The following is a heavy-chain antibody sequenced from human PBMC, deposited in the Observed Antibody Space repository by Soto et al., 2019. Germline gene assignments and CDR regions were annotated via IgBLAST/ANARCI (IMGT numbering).Heavy chain of an antibody. CDR3: AKDFTPVSRWDIDY. D-gene: IGHD1-26*01. V-gene: IGHV3-23*01. CDR1: GFTFSVYT. J-gene: IGHJ4*02. CDR2: IYGNGRST. Sequence: EVQLLESGGGLVQPAGSLRLSCAASGFTFSVYTMSWFRQAPGRGLEWVSSIYGNGRSTFYSTSVKGRFTITRDNSGNTVYLQMSSLRVEDTAIYYCAKDFTPVSRWDIDYWGRGSLVAGSS.